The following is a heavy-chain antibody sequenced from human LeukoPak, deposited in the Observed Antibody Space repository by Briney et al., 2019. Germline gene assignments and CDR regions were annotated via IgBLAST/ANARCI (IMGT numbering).Heavy chain of an antibody. J-gene: IGHJ4*02. V-gene: IGHV3-11*01. CDR3: AKDLGFGELLYSPSDY. CDR1: GFTFSDYY. Sequence: GGSLRLSCAASGFTFSDYYMSWIRQAPGKGLEWVSYISSSGSTIYYADSVKGRFTISRDNAKNSLYLQMDSLRAEDTAVYYCAKDLGFGELLYSPSDYWGQGTLVTVSS. CDR2: ISSSGSTI. D-gene: IGHD3-10*01.